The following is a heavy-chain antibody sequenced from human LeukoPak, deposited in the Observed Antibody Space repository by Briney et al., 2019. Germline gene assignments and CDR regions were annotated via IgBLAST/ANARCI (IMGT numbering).Heavy chain of an antibody. D-gene: IGHD6-19*01. CDR3: VRYTGWFYFDY. V-gene: IGHV6-1*01. Sequence: SQTLSLTCAISGDSVSTNTAAWSWIRQSPPRGLEWLGRTYYRSKWYSDYAVSVRGRITIDPDTSKNQFSLQLTSVTPEDTAVYYCVRYTGWFYFDYWGQGTLVTVSS. CDR1: GDSVSTNTAA. CDR2: TYYRSKWYS. J-gene: IGHJ4*02.